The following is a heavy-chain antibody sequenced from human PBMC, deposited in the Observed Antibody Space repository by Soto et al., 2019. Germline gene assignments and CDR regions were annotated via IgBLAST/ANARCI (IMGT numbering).Heavy chain of an antibody. CDR1: GFTFSNYS. Sequence: QVQLVESGGGVVQPGRSLRLSCAASGFTFSNYSMHWVRQAPGKGLVWVAVMSYDGSNKYYVDSVKCRFTISRDNSKNTLYLQMNSLRAEDTAVYYCAKAPSIVLLGPHDYWGQGTLVTVSS. CDR3: AKAPSIVLLGPHDY. CDR2: MSYDGSNK. J-gene: IGHJ4*02. V-gene: IGHV3-30*18. D-gene: IGHD3-22*01.